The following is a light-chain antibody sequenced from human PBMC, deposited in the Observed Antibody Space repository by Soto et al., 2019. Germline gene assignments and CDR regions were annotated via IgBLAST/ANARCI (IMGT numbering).Light chain of an antibody. V-gene: IGKV1-8*01. CDR2: DAS. CDR3: QQSYNYPRM. J-gene: IGKJ1*01. CDR1: QDIGTY. Sequence: IQMTQSPSSFSASTGDRVSITCRATQDIGTYLAWYQQIPGKAPKLLIYDASTLQTGVPSRFSGSGSGTDFTLTISYLQSEDSGAYYCQQSYNYPRMLGQGTKVDLK.